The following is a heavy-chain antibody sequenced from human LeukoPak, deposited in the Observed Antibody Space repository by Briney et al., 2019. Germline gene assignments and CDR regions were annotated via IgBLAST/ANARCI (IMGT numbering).Heavy chain of an antibody. CDR2: KYTSQST. V-gene: IGHV4-61*09. CDR3: AGRAIAVTMREY. CDR1: GGSINDNTYY. Sequence: SETLSLTCAVSGGSINDNTYYWSWIRQPAGKGLEWIGHKYTSQSTNYNPSLKSRVSISLDTSTKQFSLKLTSVTAADTAVYYCAGRAIAVTMREYWGQGTLVNLS. J-gene: IGHJ4*02. D-gene: IGHD4/OR15-4a*01.